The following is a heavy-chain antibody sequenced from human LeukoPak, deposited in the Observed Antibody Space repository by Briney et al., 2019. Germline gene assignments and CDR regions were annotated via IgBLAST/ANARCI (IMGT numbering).Heavy chain of an antibody. CDR3: ARVCSIFGVVIIPANWFDH. CDR1: GGSFSGYY. Sequence: SETLSLTCAVYGGSFSGYYWSWIRQPPGKGLEWIGEINHSGSSNYNPSLKSRVTISVDTSKNQFSLKLSSVTAADTAVYYCARVCSIFGVVIIPANWFDHWGQGTLVTVSS. V-gene: IGHV4-34*01. D-gene: IGHD3-3*01. J-gene: IGHJ5*02. CDR2: INHSGSS.